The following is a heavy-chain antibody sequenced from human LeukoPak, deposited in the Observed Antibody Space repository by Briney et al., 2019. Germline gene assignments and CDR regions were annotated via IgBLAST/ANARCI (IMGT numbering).Heavy chain of an antibody. CDR1: GFTFSSYA. Sequence: PGGSLRLSCAASGFTFSSYAMHWVRQAPGKGLEWVSGISWNSGSIGYADSVKGRFTISRDNAKNSLYLQMNSLRAEDTALYYCAKGPYSSGWYYFDYWGQGTLVTVSS. V-gene: IGHV3-9*01. CDR2: ISWNSGSI. D-gene: IGHD6-19*01. J-gene: IGHJ4*02. CDR3: AKGPYSSGWYYFDY.